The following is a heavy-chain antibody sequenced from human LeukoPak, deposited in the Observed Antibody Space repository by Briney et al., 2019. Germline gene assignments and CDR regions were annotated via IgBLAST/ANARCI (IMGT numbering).Heavy chain of an antibody. D-gene: IGHD3-22*01. CDR1: GYTFTSYD. V-gene: IGHV1-69*13. J-gene: IGHJ4*02. CDR3: ARASYSYDINGWVPFDY. Sequence: SVKVSCKASGYTFTSYDINWVRQATGQGLEWMGGIIPIFGTANYAQKFQGRVTITADESTSTAYMELSSLRSEDTAVYYCARASYSYDINGWVPFDYWGQGTLVTVSS. CDR2: IIPIFGTA.